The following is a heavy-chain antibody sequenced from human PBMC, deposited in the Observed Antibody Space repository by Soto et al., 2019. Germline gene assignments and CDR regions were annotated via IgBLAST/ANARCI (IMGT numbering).Heavy chain of an antibody. J-gene: IGHJ3*02. CDR2: IWYDGSNK. Sequence: GGSLRLSCAASGFTFSSYGMHWVRQAPGKGLEWVAVIWYDGSNKYYADSVKGRFTISRDNSKNTLYLQMNSLRAEDTAVYYCARVGCSGGSCSLDAFDIWGQGTMVTVSS. CDR3: ARVGCSGGSCSLDAFDI. CDR1: GFTFSSYG. V-gene: IGHV3-33*01. D-gene: IGHD2-15*01.